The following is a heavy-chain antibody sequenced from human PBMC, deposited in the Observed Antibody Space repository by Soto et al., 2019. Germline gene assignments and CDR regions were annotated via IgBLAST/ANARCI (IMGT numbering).Heavy chain of an antibody. CDR1: GFIFSDYA. CDR3: AKARHSTSWYGLEADF. V-gene: IGHV3-30*09. CDR2: ISYGGDNK. Sequence: QVQLVESGGGVVQPGRSLRLSCAASGFIFSDYAMHWVRQAPGKGLEWVAGISYGGDNKYYADSVRGRFAISRDNLKNTLDLQMNSLNPEDTAVYHCAKARHSTSWYGLEADFWGQGTLVTVSS. J-gene: IGHJ4*02. D-gene: IGHD6-13*01.